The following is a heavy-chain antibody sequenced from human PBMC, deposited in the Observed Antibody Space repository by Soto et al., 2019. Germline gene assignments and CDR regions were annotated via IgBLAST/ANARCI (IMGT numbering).Heavy chain of an antibody. J-gene: IGHJ4*01. V-gene: IGHV3-23*01. D-gene: IGHD1-26*01. Sequence: PGGSLRLSCAASGFTFSSYAMTWVRQAPGKGPEWVSGIRESGDTTYYADAVKGRFTISRDNSKNTLYLQLNSLRADDTAVYYCAKNRPLGNGSYLDHWRRGTLVTVSS. CDR1: GFTFSSYA. CDR2: IRESGDTT. CDR3: AKNRPLGNGSYLDH.